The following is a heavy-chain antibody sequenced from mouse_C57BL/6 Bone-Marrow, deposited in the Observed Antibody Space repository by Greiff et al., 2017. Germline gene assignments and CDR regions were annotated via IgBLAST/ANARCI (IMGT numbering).Heavy chain of an antibody. V-gene: IGHV14-1*01. J-gene: IGHJ4*01. CDR1: GFNIKDYY. Sequence: VQLQQSGAELVRPGASVKLSCTASGFNIKDYYMHWVKQRPEQGLEWIGRIDPEDGDTEYAPKFQGKATMTADTSSNTAYLQLSSLTSEDTAVXYCTTKRRYDYDCAMDYWGQGTSVTVSS. D-gene: IGHD2-4*01. CDR3: TTKRRYDYDCAMDY. CDR2: IDPEDGDT.